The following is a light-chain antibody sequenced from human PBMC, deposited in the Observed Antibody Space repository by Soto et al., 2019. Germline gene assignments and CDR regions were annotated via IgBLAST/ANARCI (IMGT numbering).Light chain of an antibody. V-gene: IGLV2-14*02. J-gene: IGLJ2*01. CDR3: SSYTRSTTHVV. CDR2: EGN. CDR1: SSDVGSYNL. Sequence: QSALTQPASVSGSPGQSITISCTGTSSDVGSYNLVSWYQQHPGKAPKLMIYEGNKRPSGVSNRFSGSKSGNTASLTISGLQAEDEADYYCSSYTRSTTHVVFGGGTKVTVL.